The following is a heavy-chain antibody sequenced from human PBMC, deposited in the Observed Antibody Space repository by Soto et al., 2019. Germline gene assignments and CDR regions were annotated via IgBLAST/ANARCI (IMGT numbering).Heavy chain of an antibody. J-gene: IGHJ6*02. D-gene: IGHD2-15*01. CDR2: INPNSGGT. Sequence: ASVKVSCKASGYTFTGYYMHWVRQAPGRGLEWMGWINPNSGGTNYAQKLQGWVTRTRDTSISTAYMELSRLRSDDTAVYSCAREGGYCSGCSCYQGMDVWGQGTTVTVSS. CDR3: AREGGYCSGCSCYQGMDV. CDR1: GYTFTGYY. V-gene: IGHV1-2*04.